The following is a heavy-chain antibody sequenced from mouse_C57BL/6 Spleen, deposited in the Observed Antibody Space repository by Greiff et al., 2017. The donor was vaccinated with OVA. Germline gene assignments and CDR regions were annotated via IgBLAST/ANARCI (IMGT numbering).Heavy chain of an antibody. CDR2: ISSGSSTI. J-gene: IGHJ4*01. V-gene: IGHV5-17*01. Sequence: EVKVVESGGGLVKPGGSLKLSCAASGFTFSDYGMHWVRQAPEKGLEWVAYISSGSSTIYYADTVKGRFTISRDNAKNTLFLQMTSLRSEDTAMYYCARDRGYAMDYWGQGTSVTVSS. CDR3: ARDRGYAMDY. CDR1: GFTFSDYG.